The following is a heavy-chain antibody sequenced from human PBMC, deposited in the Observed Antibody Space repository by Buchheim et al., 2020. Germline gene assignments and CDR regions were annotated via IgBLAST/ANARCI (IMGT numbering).Heavy chain of an antibody. D-gene: IGHD3-3*01. CDR1: GGSISSYY. J-gene: IGHJ5*02. V-gene: IGHV4-59*01. CDR2: IYYSGST. CDR3: ARAGGEAYYDFWSGYSANWFDP. Sequence: QVQLQESGPGLVKPSETLSLTCTVSGGSISSYYWSWIRQPPGKGLEWIGYIYYSGSTNYNPSLKRRVTISVDTSKNQFSLKLSSVTAADTAVYYCARAGGEAYYDFWSGYSANWFDPWGQGTL.